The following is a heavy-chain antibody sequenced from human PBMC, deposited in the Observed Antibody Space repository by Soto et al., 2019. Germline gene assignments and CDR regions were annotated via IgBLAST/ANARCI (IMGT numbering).Heavy chain of an antibody. J-gene: IGHJ6*03. CDR3: SRAPGDLYDMDV. CDR2: ISSGGRST. V-gene: IGHV3-23*01. D-gene: IGHD3-10*01. Sequence: EVQLLESGGGLVQAGGSLRLSCAASGFTFSDYSMNWVRQAPGRGLEWVSTISSGGRSTYYADSVQGWFTTSRDNSNEEVYVQVNSLRAEDTAVYYCSRAPGDLYDMDVWGEGSTVTV. CDR1: GFTFSDYS.